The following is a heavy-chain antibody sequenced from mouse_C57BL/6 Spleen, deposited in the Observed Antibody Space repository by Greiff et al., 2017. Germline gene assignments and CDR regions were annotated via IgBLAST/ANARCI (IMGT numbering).Heavy chain of an antibody. Sequence: QVQLQQSGAELVRPGASVTLSCKASGYTFTDYEMHWVKQTPVPGLEWIGAIDPETGGTAYNQKFKGKAILTADKSSSTAYMGLRSLTSEDSAVYYCTRVVVGDWYFDVWGTGTTVTVSS. CDR1: GYTFTDYE. J-gene: IGHJ1*03. V-gene: IGHV1-15*01. CDR3: TRVVVGDWYFDV. D-gene: IGHD1-1*01. CDR2: IDPETGGT.